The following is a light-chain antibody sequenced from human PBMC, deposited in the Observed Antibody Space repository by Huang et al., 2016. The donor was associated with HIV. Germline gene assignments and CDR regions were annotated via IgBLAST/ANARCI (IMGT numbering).Light chain of an antibody. J-gene: IGKJ1*01. CDR2: AAS. Sequence: IQMPQSPSSLSASVGVPVTITCLASQSISDYLHWYQQKPGKAPKLLIYAASNLQNVVPSRLSGSGSETDFTLTISGLQPEDCATYYCQQGYSLWTFGQGTKVDIK. CDR3: QQGYSLWT. CDR1: QSISDY. V-gene: IGKV1-39*01.